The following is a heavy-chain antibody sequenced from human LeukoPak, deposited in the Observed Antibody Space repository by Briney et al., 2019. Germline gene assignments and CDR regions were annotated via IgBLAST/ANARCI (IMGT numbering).Heavy chain of an antibody. V-gene: IGHV4-34*01. CDR2: INHSGST. Sequence: SETLSLTCAVYGGSFSGYYWSWIRQPPGKGLEWIGEINHSGSTNYNPSLKSRVTISVDTSKNQFSLKLSSVTAADTAVYYCARSPLRYFDWSLSGNWFDPWGQGTLVTVSS. CDR1: GGSFSGYY. D-gene: IGHD3-9*01. J-gene: IGHJ5*02. CDR3: ARSPLRYFDWSLSGNWFDP.